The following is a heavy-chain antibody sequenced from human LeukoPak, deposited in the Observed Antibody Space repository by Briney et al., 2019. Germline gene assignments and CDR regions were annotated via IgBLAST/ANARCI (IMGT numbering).Heavy chain of an antibody. V-gene: IGHV3-23*01. CDR2: ISGSGGST. Sequence: GGSLRLSCAPSGFTFSSYAMSWVRQAPGKGLDWVSAISGSGGSTYYADSVKGRFTISRNNSKNTLYLQMNSLRAEDTAVYYCARVLNHYYDSSGFDYWGQGTLVTVSS. CDR3: ARVLNHYYDSSGFDY. D-gene: IGHD3-22*01. CDR1: GFTFSSYA. J-gene: IGHJ4*02.